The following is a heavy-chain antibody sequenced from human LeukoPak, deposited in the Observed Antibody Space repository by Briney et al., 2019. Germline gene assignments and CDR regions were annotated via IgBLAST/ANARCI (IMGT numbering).Heavy chain of an antibody. CDR3: ARHRTAINRYGPYDAFDI. J-gene: IGHJ3*02. Sequence: PSETLSLTYIVSGVSISSGDYYWGWIRQPPGKGLEWIGSIYYSGRTYYNTPLTRRVTISEDTSMHQFSLKLSFVTAADSAVYYCARHRTAINRYGPYDAFDIWGRGTMVTASS. CDR2: IYYSGRT. D-gene: IGHD5-18*01. CDR1: GVSISSGDYY. V-gene: IGHV4-39*01.